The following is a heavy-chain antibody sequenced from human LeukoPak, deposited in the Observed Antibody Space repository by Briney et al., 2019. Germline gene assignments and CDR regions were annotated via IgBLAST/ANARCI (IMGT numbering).Heavy chain of an antibody. CDR1: GYTFTDYY. CDR2: INPNSGGT. J-gene: IGHJ4*02. D-gene: IGHD6-6*01. V-gene: IGHV1-2*02. Sequence: AAVKVSCKASGYTFTDYYMHWVRQAPGQGLEWMGWINPNSGGTNFAQKFQGRVAMTRDTSISTAYLELGSLRSDDTAVYFCARARWQLVPYFDSWGQGTLVTVSS. CDR3: ARARWQLVPYFDS.